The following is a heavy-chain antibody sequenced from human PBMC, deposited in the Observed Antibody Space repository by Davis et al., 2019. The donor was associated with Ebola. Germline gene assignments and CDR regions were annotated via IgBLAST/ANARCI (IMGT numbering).Heavy chain of an antibody. D-gene: IGHD1-7*01. CDR3: ARGGQLELLYGFDY. V-gene: IGHV4-59*01. CDR2: IYYSGST. Sequence: SETLSLTCAVSGGSISSYYWSWIRQPPGKGLEWIGYIYYSGSTNYNPSLKSRVTISVDTSKNQFSLKLSSVTAADTAVYYCARGGQLELLYGFDYWGQGTLVTVSS. J-gene: IGHJ4*02. CDR1: GGSISSYY.